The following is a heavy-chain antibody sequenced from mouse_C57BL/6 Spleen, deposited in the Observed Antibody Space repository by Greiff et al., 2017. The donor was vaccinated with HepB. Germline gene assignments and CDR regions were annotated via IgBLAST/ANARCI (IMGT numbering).Heavy chain of an antibody. D-gene: IGHD2-4*01. CDR2: IRSKSNNYAT. CDR1: GFSFNTYA. Sequence: EVQVVESGGGLVQPKGSLKLSCAASGFSFNTYAMNWVRQAPGKGLEWVARIRSKSNNYATYYADSVKDRFTISRDDSESMLYLQMNNLKTEDTAMYYCVRDSLYYDYAGNYFDYWGQGTTLTVSS. V-gene: IGHV10-1*01. CDR3: VRDSLYYDYAGNYFDY. J-gene: IGHJ2*01.